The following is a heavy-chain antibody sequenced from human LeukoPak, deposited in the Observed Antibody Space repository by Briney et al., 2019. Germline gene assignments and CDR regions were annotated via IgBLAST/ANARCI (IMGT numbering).Heavy chain of an antibody. J-gene: IGHJ4*02. D-gene: IGHD6-13*01. Sequence: SGTLSLTCAVSGGSISSSNWWSWVRQPPGKGLEWIGEINHSGSTNYNPSLKSRVTISVDTSKNQFSLKLSSVTAADKAVYYCARRRSSWYYFDYWGQGTLVTVSS. CDR2: INHSGST. CDR1: GGSISSSNW. V-gene: IGHV4-4*02. CDR3: ARRRSSWYYFDY.